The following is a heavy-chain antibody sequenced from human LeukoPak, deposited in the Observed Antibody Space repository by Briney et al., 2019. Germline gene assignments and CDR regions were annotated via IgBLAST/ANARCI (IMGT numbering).Heavy chain of an antibody. V-gene: IGHV4-39*01. CDR2: IYYSGST. D-gene: IGHD3-22*01. Sequence: SETLSLTCTVSGGSISSSSYYWGWIRQPPGKGLEWIGSIYYSGSTYYNPSLKSRVTISVDTSKNQFSLKLSCVTAADTAVYYCARHPTERRYYYDSSGTGGAFDIWGQGTMVTVSS. CDR1: GGSISSSSYY. J-gene: IGHJ3*02. CDR3: ARHPTERRYYYDSSGTGGAFDI.